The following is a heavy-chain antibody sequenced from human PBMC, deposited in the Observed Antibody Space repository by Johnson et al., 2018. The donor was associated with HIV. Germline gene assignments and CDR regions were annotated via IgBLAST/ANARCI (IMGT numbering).Heavy chain of an antibody. Sequence: VQLVESGGGVVQPGRSLRLSCAASGFILSPYAMHWVRQVPGKGLEWVAVIPYDGSNKYYADSVKGRFTISRDNSKNTLYMQMNSLRAEDTAVYYCAGTYSGYEESAFDIWGQGTMVTVSS. D-gene: IGHD5-12*01. V-gene: IGHV3-30-3*01. J-gene: IGHJ3*02. CDR1: GFILSPYA. CDR2: IPYDGSNK. CDR3: AGTYSGYEESAFDI.